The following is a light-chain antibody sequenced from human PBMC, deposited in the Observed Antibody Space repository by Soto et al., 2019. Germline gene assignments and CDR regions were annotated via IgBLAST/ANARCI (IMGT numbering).Light chain of an antibody. CDR1: SSNIGSHT. CDR3: AAWDDSLNGVV. Sequence: QSVLTQPPSASGTPGQTLAISCSGDSSNIGSHTVNWYQQLPGTAPRLLIYSNTQRPSGVPDRFSGSKSGTSASLAISGLQSEYEGDYYCAAWDDSLNGVVFGGGTKLTVL. CDR2: SNT. J-gene: IGLJ2*01. V-gene: IGLV1-44*01.